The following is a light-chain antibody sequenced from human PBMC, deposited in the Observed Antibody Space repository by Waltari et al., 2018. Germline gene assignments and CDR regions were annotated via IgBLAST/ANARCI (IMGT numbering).Light chain of an antibody. CDR3: QQYNNWPRRT. V-gene: IGKV3-15*01. CDR1: QSVSSN. CDR2: CAS. Sequence: LVMTQSPATLSVSPGESAPLSCRASQSVSSNLAWHQQKPGQAPRLLIYCASTRATGIPARFSGSGSGTEFTLTISSLQSEDFAVYYCQQYNNWPRRTFGQGTKVEIK. J-gene: IGKJ1*01.